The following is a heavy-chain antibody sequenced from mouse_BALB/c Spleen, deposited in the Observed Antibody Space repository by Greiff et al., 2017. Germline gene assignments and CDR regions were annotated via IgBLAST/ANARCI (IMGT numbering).Heavy chain of an antibody. V-gene: IGHV1S81*02. J-gene: IGHJ3*01. CDR1: GYTFTSYW. CDR2: INPSNGRT. CDR3: ARSRYYGSSPWFAY. Sequence: VQLQQPGAELVKPGASVKLSCKASGYTFTSYWMHWVKQRPGQGLEWIGEINPSNGRTNYNEKFKSKATLTVDKSSSTAYMQLSSLTSEDSAVYYCARSRYYGSSPWFAYWGQGTLVTVSA. D-gene: IGHD1-1*01.